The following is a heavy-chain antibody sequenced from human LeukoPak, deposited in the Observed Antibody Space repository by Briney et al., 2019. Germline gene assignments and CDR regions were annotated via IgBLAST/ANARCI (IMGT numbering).Heavy chain of an antibody. D-gene: IGHD3-22*01. CDR3: ARASGYRIDY. CDR1: GGSFSGYY. J-gene: IGHJ4*02. V-gene: IGHV4-34*01. CDR2: INHSGST. Sequence: PSETLSLTCAVYGGSFSGYYWSWIRQPPGKGLEWIGEINHSGSTNYNPPLKSRVTISVDTSKNQFSLKLSSVTAADTAVYYCARASGYRIDYWGQGTLVTVSS.